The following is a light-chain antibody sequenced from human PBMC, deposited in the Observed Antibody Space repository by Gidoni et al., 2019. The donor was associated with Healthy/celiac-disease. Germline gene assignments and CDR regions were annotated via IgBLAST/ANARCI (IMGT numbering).Light chain of an antibody. CDR1: QSISSY. CDR3: QQSYSTPRFT. CDR2: AAS. Sequence: DIQMNQSPSSLSASVGDRVTITCRASQSISSYLNLYQQKPGKAPKLLIYAASSLQSGVPSRFSGSGSGTDFTLTISSLQPEDFATYYCQQSYSTPRFTFGPGTKVDIK. J-gene: IGKJ3*01. V-gene: IGKV1-39*01.